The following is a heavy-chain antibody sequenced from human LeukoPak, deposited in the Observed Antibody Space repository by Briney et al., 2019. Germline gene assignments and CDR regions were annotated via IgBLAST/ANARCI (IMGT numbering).Heavy chain of an antibody. CDR2: ISGSGGST. CDR1: GFTFSSYA. D-gene: IGHD3-9*01. Sequence: PGGSLRLSCAASGFTFSSYAMSWVRQAPGKGLEWVSAISGSGGSTYYADSVKGRFTISRDNSKNTLCLQMNSLRAEDTAVYYCAKDQYDILTGYYTSGYYYYGMDVWGQGTTVTVSS. CDR3: AKDQYDILTGYYTSGYYYYGMDV. J-gene: IGHJ6*02. V-gene: IGHV3-23*01.